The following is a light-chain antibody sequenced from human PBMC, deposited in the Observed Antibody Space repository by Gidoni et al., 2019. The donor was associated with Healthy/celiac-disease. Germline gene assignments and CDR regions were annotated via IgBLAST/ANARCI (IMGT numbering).Light chain of an antibody. V-gene: IGKV1-5*03. CDR3: QQYNSYSWT. J-gene: IGKJ1*01. CDR1: QSISSW. CDR2: KAS. Sequence: DIQMTQSPSTLSASVGDRVTITCRASQSISSWLAWYQQKPGKAPKLLIYKASSLESWVPSRFSGSGSGAEFTLTISSLQPDDFSTYYCQQYNSYSWTVGQGTKVEIK.